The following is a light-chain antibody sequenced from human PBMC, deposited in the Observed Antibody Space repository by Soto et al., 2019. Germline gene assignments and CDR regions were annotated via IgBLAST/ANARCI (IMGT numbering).Light chain of an antibody. J-gene: IGKJ4*01. CDR2: DAS. Sequence: EIVMTQSPATLSVSPGEGATLSCKASQNVYNNLAWYQQRPGQPPRLLIYDASTRATGISARFSGNGYGTEFTLPISSLQSEDFAVYFCQQCRNWPLTFGGGTKVEIK. V-gene: IGKV3-15*01. CDR1: QNVYNN. CDR3: QQCRNWPLT.